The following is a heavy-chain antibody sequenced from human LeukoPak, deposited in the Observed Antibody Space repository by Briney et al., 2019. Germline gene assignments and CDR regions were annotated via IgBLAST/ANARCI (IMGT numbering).Heavy chain of an antibody. D-gene: IGHD5-12*01. CDR3: ARGGVATPFDY. CDR1: GGSVSSGSYY. Sequence: SETLSLTCTVSGGSVSSGSYYWSWIRQPPGKGLEWIGYIYHSGSTYYNPSLKSRVTISVDRSKNQFSLKLSSVAAADTAVYYCARGGVATPFDYWGQGTLVTVSS. V-gene: IGHV4-30-2*01. CDR2: IYHSGST. J-gene: IGHJ4*02.